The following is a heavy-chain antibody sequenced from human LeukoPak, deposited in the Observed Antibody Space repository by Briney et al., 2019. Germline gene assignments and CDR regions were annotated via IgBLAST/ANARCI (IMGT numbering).Heavy chain of an antibody. V-gene: IGHV4-39*01. CDR3: ASSYVDDFWSGYYTEPPDY. CDR2: IYYSGRN. CDR1: GGSISSSSYY. J-gene: IGHJ4*02. Sequence: KTSETLSLTCTVSGGSISSSSYYWGWVSQPPGKGREWIGRIYYSGRNYNNPSRKSRVTISVDTSKNQFSLKLSSVTAADTAVYYCASSYVDDFWSGYYTEPPDYWGQGTLVTVSS. D-gene: IGHD3-3*01.